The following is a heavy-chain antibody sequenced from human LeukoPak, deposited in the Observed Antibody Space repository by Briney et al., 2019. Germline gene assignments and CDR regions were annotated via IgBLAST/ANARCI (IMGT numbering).Heavy chain of an antibody. CDR2: MYYSGST. D-gene: IGHD3-10*01. Sequence: PSETLSLTCTVSGGSISSSSYYWGWIRQPPGKGLEWIGSMYYSGSTYYNPSLKSRVTISVDTSKNQFSLRLSSVTAADTAVYYCARPLVHGEFYYWGQGTLVTVSS. CDR1: GGSISSSSYY. V-gene: IGHV4-39*01. J-gene: IGHJ4*02. CDR3: ARPLVHGEFYY.